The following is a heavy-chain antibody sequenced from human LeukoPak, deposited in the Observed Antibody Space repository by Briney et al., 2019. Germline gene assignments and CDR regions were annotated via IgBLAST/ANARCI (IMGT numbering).Heavy chain of an antibody. CDR1: GGSISRGSYY. V-gene: IGHV4-61*02. Sequence: SETLSLTCTVSGGSISRGSYYWSWIRQPAGKGLEWIGRIYTSGSTNYNPSLKSRVTISVDTSKNQFSLKLSSVTAADTAVYYCARAEFTYDYDSSGYWGAFDIWGQGTMVTVSS. CDR2: IYTSGST. D-gene: IGHD3-22*01. J-gene: IGHJ3*02. CDR3: ARAEFTYDYDSSGYWGAFDI.